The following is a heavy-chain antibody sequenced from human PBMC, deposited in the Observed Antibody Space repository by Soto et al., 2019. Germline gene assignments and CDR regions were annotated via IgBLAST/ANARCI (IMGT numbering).Heavy chain of an antibody. J-gene: IGHJ4*02. CDR1: GYTFTSDR. CDR2: IVVGSGNT. D-gene: IGHD2-15*01. V-gene: IGHV1-58*01. Sequence: LVKVSCKASGYTFTSDRVSCVLQAREQRLEWIGWIVVGSGNTNYAQKFQERVTITRDMSTSKAYMELSSLRSEDTAVYYSAAEIRYGGTGPRDYWGQGTLVTVSS. CDR3: AAEIRYGGTGPRDY.